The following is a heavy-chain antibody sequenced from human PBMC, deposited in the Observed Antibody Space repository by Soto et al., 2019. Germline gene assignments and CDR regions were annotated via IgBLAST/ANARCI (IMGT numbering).Heavy chain of an antibody. CDR3: ASARHIGH. V-gene: IGHV3-7*01. Sequence: GGSLRLSCAASGFTFSNYWMSWVRQAPGKGLEWVANIKEDGSERNYVDSVKGRFTISRDNAENSLYLQMNSLRAEDTAVYYCASARHIGHWGQETLVTVSS. J-gene: IGHJ4*02. CDR2: IKEDGSER. D-gene: IGHD2-21*01. CDR1: GFTFSNYW.